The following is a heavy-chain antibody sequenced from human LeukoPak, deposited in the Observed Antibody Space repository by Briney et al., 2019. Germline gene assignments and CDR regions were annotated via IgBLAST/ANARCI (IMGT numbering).Heavy chain of an antibody. Sequence: SETLSLTCAVYGWTFNGYYRRWIRQPPGKGLEWIGEINHSGSTNYNPSLKSRATISVDTSKNRYPLKLSFVTAADTAVYYCPRGSTAEADILACSSNWFDPGAQGTLVTVSS. D-gene: IGHD3-9*01. V-gene: IGHV4-34*01. CDR1: GWTFNGYY. CDR3: PRGSTAEADILACSSNWFDP. J-gene: IGHJ5*02. CDR2: INHSGST.